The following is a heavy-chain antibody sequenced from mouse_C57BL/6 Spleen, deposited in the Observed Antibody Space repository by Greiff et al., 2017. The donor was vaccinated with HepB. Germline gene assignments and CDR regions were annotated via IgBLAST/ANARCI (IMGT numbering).Heavy chain of an antibody. V-gene: IGHV1-69*01. CDR1: GYTFTSYW. CDR3: ARGYYGTPSYAMDY. J-gene: IGHJ4*01. Sequence: QVQLQQPGAELVMPGASVKLSCKASGYTFTSYWMHWVKQRPGQGLEWIGEIDPSDSYTNYNQKFKGKSTLTVDKSSSTAYMQLSSLTSEDSAVYYCARGYYGTPSYAMDYWGQGTSVTVSS. D-gene: IGHD1-1*01. CDR2: IDPSDSYT.